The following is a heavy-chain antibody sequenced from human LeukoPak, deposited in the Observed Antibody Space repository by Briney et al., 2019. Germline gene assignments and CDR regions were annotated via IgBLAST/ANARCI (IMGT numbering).Heavy chain of an antibody. V-gene: IGHV4-39*07. CDR1: GGSISSSSYY. J-gene: IGHJ4*02. CDR2: IYYSGST. CDR3: ARGDAGATTNLY. D-gene: IGHD3-16*01. Sequence: SETLSLTCTVSGGSISSSSYYWGWIRQPPGKGLEWIGSIYYSGSTYYNPSLKSRVTISVDTSKNQFSLKLSSVTAADTAVYYCARGDAGATTNLYWGQGTLVTVSS.